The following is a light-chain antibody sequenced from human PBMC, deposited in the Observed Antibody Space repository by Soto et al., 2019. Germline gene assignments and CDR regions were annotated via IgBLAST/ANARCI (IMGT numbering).Light chain of an antibody. CDR3: QQYGSSQGLT. Sequence: EIVLTQSPGTLFLSPGERATLSCRASQSVSSSYLAWYQQKPGQAPRLLIYGASSRATGIPDRFSGSGSGTDFTLTISRLEPEDFAVYYCQQYGSSQGLTFGGGTKVEIK. J-gene: IGKJ4*01. CDR1: QSVSSSY. CDR2: GAS. V-gene: IGKV3-20*01.